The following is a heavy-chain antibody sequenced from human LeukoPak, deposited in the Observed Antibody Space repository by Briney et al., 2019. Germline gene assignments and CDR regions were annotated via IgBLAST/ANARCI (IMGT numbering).Heavy chain of an antibody. V-gene: IGHV3-33*08. CDR3: ARDGVNWGIDL. CDR1: GFTFSRYA. D-gene: IGHD7-27*01. CDR2: ILNDGSNQ. J-gene: IGHJ5*02. Sequence: XGSLRLSCAASGFTFSRYALHWVRQAPGKGLEWVAVILNDGSNQYYADSVKGRFTVSRDNSKNTVFLQVNSLRADDTAVYYCARDGVNWGIDLWGQGTLVIVSP.